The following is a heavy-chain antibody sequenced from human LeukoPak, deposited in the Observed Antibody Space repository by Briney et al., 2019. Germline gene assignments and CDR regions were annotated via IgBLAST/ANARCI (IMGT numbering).Heavy chain of an antibody. V-gene: IGHV4-59*08. CDR2: IYCSGST. J-gene: IGHJ6*03. CDR1: GGSISSSY. Sequence: SETLSLTCTVSGGSISSSYWSWIRQPPGKGLEWIGYIYCSGSTNYNPSLKSRVTISVDTSKNQFSLKLSSVTAADTAVYYCASAPSNYYYYYYMDVWGKGTTVTVSS. CDR3: ASAPSNYYYYYYMDV.